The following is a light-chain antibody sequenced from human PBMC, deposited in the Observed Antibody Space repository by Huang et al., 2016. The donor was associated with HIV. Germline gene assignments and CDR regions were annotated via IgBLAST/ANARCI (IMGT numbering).Light chain of an antibody. CDR1: QHVRNN. CDR2: DTS. V-gene: IGKV3D-15*01. J-gene: IGKJ4*01. CDR3: QQYDKWPPGLT. Sequence: EIQMTQSPATLSVSPWGRVTLSCRASQHVRNNLSWYQQKTGQSPRLLIYDTSTRASGIPARYSGSGSGTEFTLTISGLQSEDFAIYYCQQYDKWPPGLTFGGGTKVEI.